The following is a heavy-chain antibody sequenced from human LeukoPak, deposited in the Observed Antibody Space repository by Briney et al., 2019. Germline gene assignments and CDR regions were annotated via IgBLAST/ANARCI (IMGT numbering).Heavy chain of an antibody. Sequence: GGSLRLSCAASGFTFSSYAMSWVRQAPGKGLEWVSAISGSGGSTYYADSVKGRFTISRENAKNSLYLQMNSLRAEDTAMHYCARQKQSHGNFDYWGQGTLVTVSS. D-gene: IGHD1-26*01. CDR2: ISGSGGST. CDR1: GFTFSSYA. V-gene: IGHV3-23*01. CDR3: ARQKQSHGNFDY. J-gene: IGHJ4*02.